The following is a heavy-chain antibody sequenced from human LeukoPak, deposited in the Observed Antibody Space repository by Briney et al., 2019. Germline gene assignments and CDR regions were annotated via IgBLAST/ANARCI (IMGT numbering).Heavy chain of an antibody. CDR3: ARDGSNFDIDY. Sequence: PSQTLSLTCAVSGGSISSGGYSWSWIRQPPGKGLEWIGYIYHSGSTYYNPSLKSRVTISVDRSKNQFSLKLSSVTAADTAVYYCARDGSNFDIDYWGQGTLVTVSS. J-gene: IGHJ4*02. V-gene: IGHV4-30-2*01. D-gene: IGHD4-23*01. CDR2: IYHSGST. CDR1: GGSISSGGYS.